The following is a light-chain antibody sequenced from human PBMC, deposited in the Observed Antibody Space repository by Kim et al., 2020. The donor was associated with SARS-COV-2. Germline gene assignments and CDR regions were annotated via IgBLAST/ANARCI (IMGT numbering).Light chain of an antibody. Sequence: VTINCKSSQSLLYRTTNKNYLAWYQQKPGQPPKLLICWASTRESGVPDRFSGSGSGTDFTLTISSLQADDVAVYYCQQFYSNPPTFGQGTRLEIK. CDR1: QSLLYRTTNKNY. V-gene: IGKV4-1*01. CDR2: WAS. J-gene: IGKJ5*01. CDR3: QQFYSNPPT.